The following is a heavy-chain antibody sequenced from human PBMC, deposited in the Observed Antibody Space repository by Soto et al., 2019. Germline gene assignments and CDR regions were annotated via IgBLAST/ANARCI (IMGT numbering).Heavy chain of an antibody. J-gene: IGHJ4*02. CDR2: ISAYNGNT. Sequence: ASVKVSCKASGYTFTSYGISWVRQAPGQGLEWMGWISAYNGNTNYAQKLQGRVTMTRNTSISTAYMELSSLRSEDTAIYYCAVASIVVVPAVIPKWGQGXLVTVSS. CDR1: GYTFTSYG. D-gene: IGHD2-2*01. V-gene: IGHV1-18*01. CDR3: AVASIVVVPAVIPK.